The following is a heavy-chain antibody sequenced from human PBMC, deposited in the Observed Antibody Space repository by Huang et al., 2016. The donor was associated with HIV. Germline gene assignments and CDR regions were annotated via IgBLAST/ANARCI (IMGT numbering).Heavy chain of an antibody. Sequence: VQLLESGGGLVQPGGSLTLSCAASGFTFNSYAMTWVRQTPGKGLEWVSSISMNTTSTYYADFVKGRFTISRDNSRNTLYRQMSSLRAEDTAIYYCAKSATALLLWFGIDYWGQGALVAVSS. CDR1: GFTFNSYA. CDR2: ISMNTTST. CDR3: AKSATALLLWFGIDY. J-gene: IGHJ4*02. D-gene: IGHD3-10*01. V-gene: IGHV3-23*01.